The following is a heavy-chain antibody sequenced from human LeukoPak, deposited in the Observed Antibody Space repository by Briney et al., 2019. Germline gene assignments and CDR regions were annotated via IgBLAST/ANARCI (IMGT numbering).Heavy chain of an antibody. CDR3: ARDEERYYGSGRDYMDV. J-gene: IGHJ6*03. CDR1: RFTFSSYS. V-gene: IGHV3-21*01. CDR2: ISGTSHYI. Sequence: TGGSLRLSRAASRFTFSSYSMNCVRDAPGKGREGVSSISGTSHYIYYADSVKRRFTISRDNAKNSLYLQMNRLRAEDTAVYYCARDEERYYGSGRDYMDVWGKGTTVTVSS. D-gene: IGHD3-10*01.